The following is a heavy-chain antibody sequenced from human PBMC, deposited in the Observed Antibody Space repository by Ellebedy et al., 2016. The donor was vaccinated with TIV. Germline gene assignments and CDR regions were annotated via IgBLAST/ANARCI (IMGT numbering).Heavy chain of an antibody. CDR2: INPNGGGI. CDR3: ARRQGGPRVTAQDDYFDF. CDR1: GYTFTNYY. J-gene: IGHJ4*02. D-gene: IGHD2-21*02. Sequence: AASVKVSCKASGYTFTNYYIHWVRQAPGQGLQWIGIINPNGGGISYARQFLARVTMNRDTSTNTVYMQLGSLTSEDTAVYYCARRQGGPRVTAQDDYFDFWGQGTLVTVSS. V-gene: IGHV1-46*01.